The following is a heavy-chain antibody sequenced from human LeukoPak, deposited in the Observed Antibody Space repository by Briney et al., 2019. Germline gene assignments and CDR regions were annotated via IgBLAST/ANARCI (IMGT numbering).Heavy chain of an antibody. D-gene: IGHD2-2*02. CDR1: GFTFSSYA. J-gene: IGHJ4*02. CDR2: ISGHGDRT. Sequence: GGSLRLSCAASGFTFSSYAMSWVRQAPGKGLECVSSISGHGDRTYYGDSVKGRFTISRDNSKNTLYLQMNSLRAEDTAVYYCAGYNCSSTTCYTGGFGYWGQGTLVTVSS. CDR3: AGYNCSSTTCYTGGFGY. V-gene: IGHV3-23*01.